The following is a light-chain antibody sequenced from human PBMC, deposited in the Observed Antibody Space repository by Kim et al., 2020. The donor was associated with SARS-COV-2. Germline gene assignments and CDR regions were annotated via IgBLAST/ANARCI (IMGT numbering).Light chain of an antibody. CDR1: SGSVSTSHY. CDR3: VLYMASDIWV. CDR2: NTN. Sequence: QTVVTQEPSFSVSPGGTVTLTCGLSSGSVSTSHYPSWCQQTPGQAPRTLIYNTNTRSSGVPDRFSGSILGNKAALTITGAQADDESDYYCVLYMASDIWVFGGGTQLTVL. J-gene: IGLJ3*02. V-gene: IGLV8-61*01.